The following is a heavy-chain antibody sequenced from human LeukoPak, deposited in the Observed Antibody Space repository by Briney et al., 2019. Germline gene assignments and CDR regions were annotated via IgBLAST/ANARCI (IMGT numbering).Heavy chain of an antibody. V-gene: IGHV4-31*03. CDR1: GGSISSGGYY. D-gene: IGHD2-2*01. CDR2: IYYSGST. Sequence: SQTLSLTCTVSGGSISSGGYYWSWIRQHPGKGLEWIGYIYYSGSTYYNPSLKSRVTISVDTSKNQFSLKLSSVTAADTAAYYCARLKRNGLPEIWGQGTLVTVSS. CDR3: ARLKRNGLPEI. J-gene: IGHJ4*02.